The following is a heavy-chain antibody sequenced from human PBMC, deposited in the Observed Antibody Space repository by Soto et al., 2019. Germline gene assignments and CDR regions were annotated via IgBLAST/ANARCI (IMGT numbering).Heavy chain of an antibody. J-gene: IGHJ4*02. CDR2: INHSGST. V-gene: IGHV4-34*01. D-gene: IGHD6-19*01. Sequence: QVQLQQWGAGLLKPSETLSLTCAVYGGSFSGYYWSWIRQPPGKGLEWIGEINHSGSTNYNPSLKSRVTISVDTSKNQFSLKLSSVTAADTAVYYCASGTSTSSGLSPNDYWGQGTLVTVSS. CDR1: GGSFSGYY. CDR3: ASGTSTSSGLSPNDY.